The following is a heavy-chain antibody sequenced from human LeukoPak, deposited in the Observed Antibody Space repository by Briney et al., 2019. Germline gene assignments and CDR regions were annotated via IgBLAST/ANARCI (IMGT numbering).Heavy chain of an antibody. J-gene: IGHJ4*02. CDR2: IRSKTYGGTT. V-gene: IGHV3-49*04. D-gene: IGHD6-13*01. Sequence: GRPLRLSCTTSGLTIGDDAVSWVRQAPGKGLEWLGFIRSKTYGGTTEYAASVKGRFTISRDDSKSIAYLQMNSLKIEDTAVYYCTRAYSSSWSWYFDYWGQGTLVTVSS. CDR1: GLTIGDDA. CDR3: TRAYSSSWSWYFDY.